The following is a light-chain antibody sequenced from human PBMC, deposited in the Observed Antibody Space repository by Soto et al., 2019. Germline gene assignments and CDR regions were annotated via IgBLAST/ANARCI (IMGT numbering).Light chain of an antibody. V-gene: IGLV4-69*01. CDR2: LNSDGSH. CDR1: SGHSNYA. Sequence: QPVLPQSPSASASLGASVKLTCTLSSGHSNYAIAWHQQQPEKGPRYLMNLNSDGSHTKGDGIPDRFSGSSSGAERYLTISSLQSEDEADYYCQTWATGIRVFGGGTKVTVL. J-gene: IGLJ3*02. CDR3: QTWATGIRV.